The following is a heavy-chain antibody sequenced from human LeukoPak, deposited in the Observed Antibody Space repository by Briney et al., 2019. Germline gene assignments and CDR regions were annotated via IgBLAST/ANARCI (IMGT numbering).Heavy chain of an antibody. D-gene: IGHD4-17*01. CDR3: ARGPTAGAFDI. Sequence: SETLFLTCAVYGGSFSGYYWSWIRQPPGKGLEWIGEINHSGSTNYNPSLKSRVTISVDTSKNQFSLKLSSVTAADTAVYYCARGPTAGAFDIWGQGTMVTVSS. CDR2: INHSGST. J-gene: IGHJ3*02. CDR1: GGSFSGYY. V-gene: IGHV4-34*01.